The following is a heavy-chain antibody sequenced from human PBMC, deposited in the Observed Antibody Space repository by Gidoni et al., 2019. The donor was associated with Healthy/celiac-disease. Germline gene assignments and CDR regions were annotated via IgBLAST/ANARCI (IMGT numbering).Heavy chain of an antibody. Sequence: QVQLVQSGAEVKKPGASVKVPCKASGYTFPTYYLPWGRQAPGQGLEWMGIINPSGGSTSYAQKFQGRVTMTRDTSTSTVYMELSSLRSEDTAVYYCASLMYSSSWYRSEDQAGTLFDYWGQGTLVTVSS. D-gene: IGHD6-13*01. CDR2: INPSGGST. J-gene: IGHJ4*02. V-gene: IGHV1-46*01. CDR3: ASLMYSSSWYRSEDQAGTLFDY. CDR1: GYTFPTYY.